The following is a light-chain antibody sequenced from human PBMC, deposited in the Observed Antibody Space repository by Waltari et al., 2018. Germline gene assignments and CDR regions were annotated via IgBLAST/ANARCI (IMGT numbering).Light chain of an antibody. V-gene: IGLV2-11*01. CDR1: SSDVGAYSY. Sequence: QSALTQPRSVSGSPGQSVTISCTGTSSDVGAYSYVYWYQQHPGKAPKLMIYDVSQRPSGVPDRFSGSKSGNTASLTISGLQAEDEADYYCCSYAGSYTYVLFGGGTKLTVL. CDR2: DVS. CDR3: CSYAGSYTYVL. J-gene: IGLJ2*01.